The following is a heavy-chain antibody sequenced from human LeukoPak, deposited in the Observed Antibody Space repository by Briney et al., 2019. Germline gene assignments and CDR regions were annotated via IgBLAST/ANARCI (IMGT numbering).Heavy chain of an antibody. V-gene: IGHV4-61*02. CDR1: GGSISSGSYY. D-gene: IGHD4-11*01. CDR2: IYTSGST. CDR3: ATMTTVTYLFDY. Sequence: SSETLSLTCTVSGGSISSGSYYWSWIRQPAGKGLEWIGRIYTSGSTNYNPSLKSRVTISVDTSKNQFSPKLSSVTAADTAVYYCATMTTVTYLFDYWGQGTLVTVSS. J-gene: IGHJ4*02.